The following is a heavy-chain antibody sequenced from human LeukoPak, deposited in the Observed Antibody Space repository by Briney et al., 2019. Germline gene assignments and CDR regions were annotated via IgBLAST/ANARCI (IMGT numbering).Heavy chain of an antibody. D-gene: IGHD2-2*01. J-gene: IGHJ5*02. CDR1: GGSISSYY. V-gene: IGHV4-39*01. CDR3: ASIVVVGFDP. Sequence: SETLSLTCTVSGGSISSYYWGWIRQPPGKGLEWIGTIYYSGSTYYNPSLKSRVTISVDTSKNQFSLKLSSVTAADTAVYYCASIVVVGFDPWGQGTLVTVSS. CDR2: IYYSGST.